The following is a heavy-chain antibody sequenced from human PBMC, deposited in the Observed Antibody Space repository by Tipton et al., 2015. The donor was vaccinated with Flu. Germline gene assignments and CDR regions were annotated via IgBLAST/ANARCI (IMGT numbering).Heavy chain of an antibody. CDR2: IYPGDSDT. CDR1: GYSFTSYW. Sequence: QLVQSGAEVKKPGESLKISCKGSGYSFTSYWIGWVRQMPGKGLEWMGIIYPGDSDTRYSPSFQGQVTISADKSISTAYLQWSSLKASDTAMYSGPRHRGPPGNSCGYAGYYVMDAWGQGTPVTVSS. CDR3: PRHRGPPGNSCGYAGYYVMDA. V-gene: IGHV5-51*01. D-gene: IGHD5-18*01. J-gene: IGHJ6*02.